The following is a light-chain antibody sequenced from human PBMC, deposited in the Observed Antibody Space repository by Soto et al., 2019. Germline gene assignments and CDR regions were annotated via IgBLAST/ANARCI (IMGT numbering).Light chain of an antibody. J-gene: IGKJ3*01. CDR3: QQHDSPPLT. Sequence: EIVLTQSPGTLSLSPGERATLSCRASQSVSSSYLAWYQQKPGQAPRLLIYGTSSRATGIPDRFSGSGSGTDFTLTISSLEPEDFAVYYCQQHDSPPLTFGPGTKVDI. CDR2: GTS. V-gene: IGKV3-20*01. CDR1: QSVSSSY.